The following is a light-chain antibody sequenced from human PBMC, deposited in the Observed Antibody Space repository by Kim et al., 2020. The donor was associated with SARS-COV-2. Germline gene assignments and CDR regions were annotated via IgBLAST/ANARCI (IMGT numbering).Light chain of an antibody. Sequence: SLSPGERATHSCRASQSISSFLTWSQQKPGQAPRLLIYDASNRATGAPPRFSGSGSGTDFTLTISSLEPEDFAVYYCQQRSNWPYTFGQGTKLEI. V-gene: IGKV3-11*01. J-gene: IGKJ2*01. CDR2: DAS. CDR3: QQRSNWPYT. CDR1: QSISSF.